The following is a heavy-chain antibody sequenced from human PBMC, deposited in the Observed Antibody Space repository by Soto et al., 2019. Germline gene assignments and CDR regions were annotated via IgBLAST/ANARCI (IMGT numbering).Heavy chain of an antibody. D-gene: IGHD2-21*02. CDR3: ARRDFVRDCYFEY. J-gene: IGHJ4*02. Sequence: QVQLVQSGSEVKKPGASVKVSCKDFGYTFTSHGISWVRQAPGQGLEWMGWVSVYNGNTKFAQKFHGRVTLTRDTSKTTAYMELGSLTSDDTAVYYCARRDFVRDCYFEYWGQASLVTVS. V-gene: IGHV1-18*01. CDR1: GYTFTSHG. CDR2: VSVYNGNT.